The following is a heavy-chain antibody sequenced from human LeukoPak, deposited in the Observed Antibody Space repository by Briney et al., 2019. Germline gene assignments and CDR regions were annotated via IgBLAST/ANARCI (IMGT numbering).Heavy chain of an antibody. Sequence: VASVKVSCKASGYTFTSYYMHWVRQAPGQGLEWMGIINPSGGSTSYAQKFQGRVTMTRDTSTSTAYMELSSLRSEDTAVYYCARVGVGGSSSWYYYYYGMDVWGQGTTVTVSS. J-gene: IGHJ6*02. CDR3: ARVGVGGSSSWYYYYYGMDV. D-gene: IGHD6-13*01. CDR1: GYTFTSYY. CDR2: INPSGGST. V-gene: IGHV1-46*01.